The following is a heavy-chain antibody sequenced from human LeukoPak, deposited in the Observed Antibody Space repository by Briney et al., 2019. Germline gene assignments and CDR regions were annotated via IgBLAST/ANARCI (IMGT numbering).Heavy chain of an antibody. V-gene: IGHV3-15*07. CDR3: ATDFYDST. CDR2: IRSNSDGGTI. J-gene: IGHJ5*02. D-gene: IGHD3-22*01. CDR1: GFTFSTYI. Sequence: GGSLRLSCAASGFTFSTYIMNWVRQAPGKGLEWVGRIRSNSDGGTIDYAAPVKGRFTLSRDDSKDTLYLQMNSLQTEDTAVYYCATDFYDSTWGQGTLVTVSS.